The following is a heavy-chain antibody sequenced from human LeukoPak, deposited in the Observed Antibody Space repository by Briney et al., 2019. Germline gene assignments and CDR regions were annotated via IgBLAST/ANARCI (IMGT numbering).Heavy chain of an antibody. V-gene: IGHV1-8*01. CDR1: GYTFTTYD. D-gene: IGHD2-15*01. CDR3: ARVAGPIDY. Sequence: ASVKVSCKASGYTFTTYDINWVRQATGQGHEWMGWMNPNSGNTGYAHKFQGRVTMTRNTAISTAYMELTSLRSDDTVVYYCARVAGPIDYWGQGTLVTVSS. J-gene: IGHJ4*02. CDR2: MNPNSGNT.